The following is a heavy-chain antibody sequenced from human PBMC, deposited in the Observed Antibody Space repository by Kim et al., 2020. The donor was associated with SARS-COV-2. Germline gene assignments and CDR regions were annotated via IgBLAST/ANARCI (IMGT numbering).Heavy chain of an antibody. V-gene: IGHV3-9*01. D-gene: IGHD5-12*01. Sequence: GGSLRLSCAASGFTFDDYAMHWVRQAPGKGLEWVSGISWNSGSIGYADSVKGRFTISRDNAKNSLYLQMNSLRAEDTALYYCAKDIGDGYNKYYVDYWGQGTLVTVSS. CDR1: GFTFDDYA. CDR3: AKDIGDGYNKYYVDY. CDR2: ISWNSGSI. J-gene: IGHJ4*02.